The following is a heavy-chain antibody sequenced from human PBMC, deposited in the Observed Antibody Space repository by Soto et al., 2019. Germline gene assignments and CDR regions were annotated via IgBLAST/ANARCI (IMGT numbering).Heavy chain of an antibody. J-gene: IGHJ4*02. Sequence: QVQLQESGPGLVKPSETLFLTCTVSGDSITDYYWSWIRESPGKGLEWIAYIHHTGTANYNPSLKSRVTISVDTSKSQFSLRLSSVTAADTAVYFCARYSVATIRFFDYWGQGTLVTVSS. V-gene: IGHV4-59*01. D-gene: IGHD5-12*01. CDR3: ARYSVATIRFFDY. CDR2: IHHTGTA. CDR1: GDSITDYY.